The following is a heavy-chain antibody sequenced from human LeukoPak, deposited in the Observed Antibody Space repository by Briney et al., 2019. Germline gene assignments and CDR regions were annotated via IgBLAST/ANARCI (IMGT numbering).Heavy chain of an antibody. CDR3: ARQGSYYPADFDY. D-gene: IGHD3-22*01. CDR1: GFTFSSYS. CDR2: ISSSSSYI. V-gene: IGHV3-21*01. Sequence: GGSLRLSCAASGFTFSSYSMNWVRQAPGKGLEWVSSISSSSSYIYYADSVKGRFTISRDNAKNPLYLQMNSLRAEDTAVYYCARQGSYYPADFDYWGQGTLVTVSS. J-gene: IGHJ4*02.